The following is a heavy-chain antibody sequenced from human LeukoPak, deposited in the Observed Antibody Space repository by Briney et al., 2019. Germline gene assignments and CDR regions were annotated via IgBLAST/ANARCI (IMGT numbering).Heavy chain of an antibody. J-gene: IGHJ3*02. D-gene: IGHD4-17*01. CDR2: IKTDGSQI. CDR1: GFTFSSYW. V-gene: IGHV3-7*04. CDR3: ARASTVLAFDI. Sequence: GGSLRLSCVASGFTFSSYWMTWVRQAPGKGLEWVANIKTDGSQIYYVDSVKGRFTISRDNAKNSLYLQMNSLRAEDTAVYYCARASTVLAFDIWGQGTMVTVSS.